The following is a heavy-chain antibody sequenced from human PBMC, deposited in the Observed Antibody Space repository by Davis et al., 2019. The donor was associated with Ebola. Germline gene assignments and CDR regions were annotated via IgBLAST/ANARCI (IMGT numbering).Heavy chain of an antibody. CDR3: AKDLALGSYYYYGMDV. J-gene: IGHJ6*04. D-gene: IGHD2-21*01. CDR1: GFTFSSYA. V-gene: IGHV3-30-3*01. CDR2: ISYDGSNK. Sequence: GGSLRLSCAASGFTFSSYAMHWVRQAPGKGLEWVALISYDGSNKYYADSVKGRFTVSRDTSKNTLYLQMNSLRAEDTAVYYCAKDLALGSYYYYGMDVWGKGTTVTVSS.